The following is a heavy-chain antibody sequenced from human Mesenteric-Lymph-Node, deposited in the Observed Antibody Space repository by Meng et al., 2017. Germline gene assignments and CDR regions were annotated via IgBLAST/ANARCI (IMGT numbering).Heavy chain of an antibody. J-gene: IGHJ4*02. Sequence: QVQLQQWGAGLLKPSETLSLTCAVYGGSFSGYYWSWIRQPPGKGLEWIGEINHSGSTNYNPSLKSRVTISVDTSKNQFSLKLSSVTAADTAVYYCARTIGGADIVVVPAAYYFDYWGQGTLVTDSS. CDR2: INHSGST. CDR1: GGSFSGYY. CDR3: ARTIGGADIVVVPAAYYFDY. V-gene: IGHV4-34*01. D-gene: IGHD2-2*01.